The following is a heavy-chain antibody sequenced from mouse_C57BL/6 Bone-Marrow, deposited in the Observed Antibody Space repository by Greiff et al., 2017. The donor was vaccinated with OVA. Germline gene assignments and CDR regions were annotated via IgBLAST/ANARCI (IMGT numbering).Heavy chain of an antibody. V-gene: IGHV1-61*01. J-gene: IGHJ1*03. CDR3: ARSPLYYGSFHWYFDV. CDR1: GYTFTSYW. D-gene: IGHD1-1*01. Sequence: VQLQQPGAELVRPGSSVKLSCKASGYTFTSYWMDWVKQRPGQGLECIGNIYPSDSETHYNQKFKDKATLTVDKSSSTAYMQLSSLTSEDSAVYYCARSPLYYGSFHWYFDVWGTGTTVTVSS. CDR2: IYPSDSET.